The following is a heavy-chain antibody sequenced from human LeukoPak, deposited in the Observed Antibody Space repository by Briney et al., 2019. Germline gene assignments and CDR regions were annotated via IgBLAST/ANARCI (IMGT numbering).Heavy chain of an antibody. CDR3: ARRGYDADAFDI. CDR2: IYYSGST. CDR1: GGSISSYY. V-gene: IGHV4-59*08. J-gene: IGHJ3*02. D-gene: IGHD5-12*01. Sequence: SETLSLTCTVSGGSISSYYWSWIRQPPGKGLEWIGYIYYSGSTNYNPSLKSRVTISVDTSKSQFSLKLSSVTAADTAVYYCARRGYDADAFDIWGQGTMVTVSS.